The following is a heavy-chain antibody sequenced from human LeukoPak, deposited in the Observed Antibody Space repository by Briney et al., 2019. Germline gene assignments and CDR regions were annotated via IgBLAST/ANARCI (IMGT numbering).Heavy chain of an antibody. V-gene: IGHV4-61*02. D-gene: IGHD2-21*01. CDR3: ARDRGYCGGDCYANDY. CDR2: IYTSGST. J-gene: IGHJ4*02. Sequence: PSETLSLTCTVSGGSISSGSYYWNWIRQPAGKRLEWIGRIYTSGSTSYNPSLKSRVTISVDTSKNQFSPTLRSVTAADTAVYFCARDRGYCGGDCYANDYWGQGTLVIVSS. CDR1: GGSISSGSYY.